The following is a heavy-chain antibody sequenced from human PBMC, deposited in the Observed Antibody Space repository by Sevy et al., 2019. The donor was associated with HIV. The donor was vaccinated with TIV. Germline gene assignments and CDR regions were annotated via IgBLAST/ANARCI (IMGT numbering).Heavy chain of an antibody. CDR2: IYYSGST. CDR1: GGSISSSSYY. V-gene: IGHV4-39*01. D-gene: IGHD4-17*01. CDR3: ARGTTVTTRPSVYPPRRYYYYMDV. J-gene: IGHJ6*03. Sequence: LETLSLTCTVSGGSISSSSYYWGWIRQPPGKGLEWIGSIYYSGSTYYNPSLKSRVTISVDTSKNQFSLKLSSVTAADTAVYYCARGTTVTTRPSVYPPRRYYYYMDVWGKGTTVTVSS.